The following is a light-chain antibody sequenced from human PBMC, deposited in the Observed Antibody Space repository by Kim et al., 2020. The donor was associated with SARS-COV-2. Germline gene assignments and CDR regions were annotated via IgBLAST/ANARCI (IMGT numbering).Light chain of an antibody. CDR1: HDISNY. CDR3: QKYNSAPRT. V-gene: IGKV1-27*01. J-gene: IGKJ4*02. Sequence: AAEGDRVTVTCRASHDISNYLAWYQHKPGKVPKLLIYAASALQTGVTSRVSGSGSGTDFTLTISSLQPEDVATYYCQKYNSAPRTFGGGTKVDIK. CDR2: AAS.